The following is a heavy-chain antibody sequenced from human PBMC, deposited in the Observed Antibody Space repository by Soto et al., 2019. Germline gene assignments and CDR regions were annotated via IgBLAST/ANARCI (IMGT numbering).Heavy chain of an antibody. V-gene: IGHV1-18*01. Sequence: QVQLVQSGAEVKKPGASVKVSCKASGYTFTNFGISWVRQAPGQGLEWMGWISAYNGNTNYAQNFQGRVTMTTDTSTSTASMVPRRLRSDDTAVYYFARRATPIDFWGQGTLVTGSS. D-gene: IGHD2-15*01. CDR1: GYTFTNFG. CDR3: ARRATPIDF. J-gene: IGHJ4*02. CDR2: ISAYNGNT.